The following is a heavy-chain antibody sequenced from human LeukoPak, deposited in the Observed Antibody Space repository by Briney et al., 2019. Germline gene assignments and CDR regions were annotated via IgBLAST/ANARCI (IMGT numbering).Heavy chain of an antibody. J-gene: IGHJ4*02. CDR2: INPNSGGT. V-gene: IGHV1-2*02. CDR1: RYTFTGYY. Sequence: GASVKVSCKASRYTFTGYYMHWVRQAPGQGLEWMGWINPNSGGTNYAQKFQGRVTMTRDTSISTAYMELSRLRSDDTAVYYCARDRGITMVRGVIGYWGQGTLVTVSS. CDR3: ARDRGITMVRGVIGY. D-gene: IGHD3-10*01.